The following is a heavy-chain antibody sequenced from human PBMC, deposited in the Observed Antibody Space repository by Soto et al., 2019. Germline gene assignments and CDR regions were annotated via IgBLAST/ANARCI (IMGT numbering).Heavy chain of an antibody. D-gene: IGHD2-2*01. CDR1: GFTFSGSA. Sequence: GGSLRLSCAASGFTFSGSAMHWVRQASGKGLEWVGRIRSKANSYATAYAASVKGRFTISRDDSKNTAYLQMNSLKTEDTAVYYCTRYGEEYCSSTSCYQYYYYGLDVWGQGTTVTVSS. CDR2: IRSKANSYAT. V-gene: IGHV3-73*01. CDR3: TRYGEEYCSSTSCYQYYYYGLDV. J-gene: IGHJ6*02.